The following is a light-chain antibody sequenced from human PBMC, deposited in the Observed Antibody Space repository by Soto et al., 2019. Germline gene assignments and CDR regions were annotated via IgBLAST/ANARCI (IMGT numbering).Light chain of an antibody. Sequence: EIVLTQSPGTLSLSPGERATLSYRASQNVSSSYLAWYQQKPGQAPRLLIYAASSRATGIPDRFSGSGSGTDFTLTISRLEPEDFAVYYCQQYASSPPFTFGPGTKVDIK. J-gene: IGKJ3*01. V-gene: IGKV3-20*01. CDR2: AAS. CDR3: QQYASSPPFT. CDR1: QNVSSSY.